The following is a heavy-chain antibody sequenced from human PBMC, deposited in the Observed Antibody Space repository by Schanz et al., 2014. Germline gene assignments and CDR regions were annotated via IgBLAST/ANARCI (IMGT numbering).Heavy chain of an antibody. J-gene: IGHJ4*02. Sequence: VQLVESGGGLVKPGGSLRLSCAASGFSFSTYAMHWVRQAPGKGLRCVAVISGNGGEKYYADSVKGRFTISRDNAKSSLYLQMNSLRAEDTAVYYCAKGQLLSYYFDYWGQGATVTVSS. V-gene: IGHV3-30*04. D-gene: IGHD2-21*01. CDR1: GFSFSTYA. CDR3: AKGQLLSYYFDY. CDR2: ISGNGGEK.